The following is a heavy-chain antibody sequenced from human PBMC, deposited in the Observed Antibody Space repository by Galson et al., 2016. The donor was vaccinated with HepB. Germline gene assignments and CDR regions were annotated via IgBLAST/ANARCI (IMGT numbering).Heavy chain of an antibody. V-gene: IGHV3-33*01. D-gene: IGHD5-24*01. CDR3: ARVEAICYYYMDV. CDR1: GFTFSSSG. CDR2: IFYDGSNK. Sequence: LRLSCAASGFTFSSSGMHWVRQAPGKGLEWVSFIFYDGSNKEYADSVKGQFTISRDNSKNTLYLQMNSLRGEDTAVYYCARVEAICYYYMDVWGKGTTVTVSS. J-gene: IGHJ6*03.